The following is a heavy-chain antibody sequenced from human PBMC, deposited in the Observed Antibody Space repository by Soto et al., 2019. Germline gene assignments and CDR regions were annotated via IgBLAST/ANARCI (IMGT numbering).Heavy chain of an antibody. CDR3: ARGLHYYDSSGYPGY. Sequence: ASVKVSCKASGYTFTSYAMHWVRQAPGQRLEWMGWINAGNGNTKYSQKFQGRVTITRDTSASTAYMELSSLRSEDTAVYYCARGLHYYDSSGYPGYWGQGTLVTVSS. CDR2: INAGNGNT. CDR1: GYTFTSYA. D-gene: IGHD3-22*01. V-gene: IGHV1-3*01. J-gene: IGHJ4*02.